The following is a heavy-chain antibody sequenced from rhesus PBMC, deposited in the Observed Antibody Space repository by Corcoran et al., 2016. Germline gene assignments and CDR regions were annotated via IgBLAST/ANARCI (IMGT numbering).Heavy chain of an antibody. D-gene: IGHD3-16*01. V-gene: IGHV4-127*01. CDR1: GGSLSGSYL. CDR3: ARGGSIVVVITINSLDV. Sequence: QVQLQESGPGVVQPSDTLSLNCAASGGSLSGSYLWSWIRLPPVKGLEGIGYIGGSSGSTNYNPYLENRVTISKDTSKIQFSLKLSSGTAADTAVYYCARGGSIVVVITINSLDVWGRGVLVTVSS. CDR2: IGGSSGST. J-gene: IGHJ5-2*02.